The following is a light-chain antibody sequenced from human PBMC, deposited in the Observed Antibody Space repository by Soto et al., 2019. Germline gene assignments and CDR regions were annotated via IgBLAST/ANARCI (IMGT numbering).Light chain of an antibody. CDR2: GAS. V-gene: IGKV3-20*01. CDR1: QSVSNRY. Sequence: IVLTQSPGTLSLSPWERATLSCRASQSVSNRYLAWYQQKPGQAPRLLIYGASSRATGIPDRFSGSGSGTDFTLTISRLEPEDFAVYYCQQYGSSSWTFGQGTKVDIK. CDR3: QQYGSSSWT. J-gene: IGKJ1*01.